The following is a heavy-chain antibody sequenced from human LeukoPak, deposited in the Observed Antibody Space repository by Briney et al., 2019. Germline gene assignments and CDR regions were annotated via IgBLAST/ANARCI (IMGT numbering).Heavy chain of an antibody. V-gene: IGHV4-34*01. Sequence: SETLSLTCAVYGGSFSGYYWSWIRQPPGKGLEWIGSIYYSGSTYYNPSLKSRVTISVDTSKNQFSLKLSSVTAADTAVYYCARHPYSGSYLGYYYYYYMDVWGKGTTVTISS. J-gene: IGHJ6*03. CDR3: ARHPYSGSYLGYYYYYYMDV. CDR1: GGSFSGYY. D-gene: IGHD1-26*01. CDR2: IYYSGST.